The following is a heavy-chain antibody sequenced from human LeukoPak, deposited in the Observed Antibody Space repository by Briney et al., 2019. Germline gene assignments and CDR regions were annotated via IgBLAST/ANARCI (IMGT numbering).Heavy chain of an antibody. CDR2: IYYSGST. Sequence: SETLSLTCTVSGGSISSGDYYWSWIRQPPGKGLEWIGYIYYSGSTYYNPSLKSRVTISVDTSKNQFSLKLSSLTAADPAVYYCPRSQLLYVDWFAPGGQEPRVPVPS. CDR1: GGSISSGDYY. J-gene: IGHJ5*02. V-gene: IGHV4-30-4*08. CDR3: PRSQLLYVDWFAP. D-gene: IGHD2-2*02.